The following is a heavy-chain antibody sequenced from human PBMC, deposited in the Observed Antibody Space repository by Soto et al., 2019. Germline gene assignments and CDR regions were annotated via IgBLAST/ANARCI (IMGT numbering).Heavy chain of an antibody. D-gene: IGHD1-7*01. CDR3: ARTGTTSYYYYGMDV. V-gene: IGHV3-7*03. Sequence: GGPLRLSCGVSGFTFGSYWMTWVRQAPGKGLEWVANIKQDGSEKYYVDSVKGRFTISRDNAKKSLYLQMNSLRAEDTAVYYCARTGTTSYYYYGMDVWGQGTTVTVSS. J-gene: IGHJ6*02. CDR2: IKQDGSEK. CDR1: GFTFGSYW.